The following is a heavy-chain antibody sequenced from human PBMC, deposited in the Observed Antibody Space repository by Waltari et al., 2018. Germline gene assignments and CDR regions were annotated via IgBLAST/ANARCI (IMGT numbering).Heavy chain of an antibody. D-gene: IGHD6-19*01. V-gene: IGHV1-3*03. Sequence: QVKLVQSGAEVKKPGASVKGSCKASGYTCTSYAMHGVRQAPGQRLEWMGWINAGNGNTKYSQEFQGRVTITRDTSASTAYMELSSLRSEDMAVYYCARSGYSSGFFVYWGQGTLVTVSS. J-gene: IGHJ4*02. CDR1: GYTCTSYA. CDR2: INAGNGNT. CDR3: ARSGYSSGFFVY.